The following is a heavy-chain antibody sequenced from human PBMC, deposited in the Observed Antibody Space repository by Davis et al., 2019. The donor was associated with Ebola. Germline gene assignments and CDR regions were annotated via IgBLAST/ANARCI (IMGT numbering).Heavy chain of an antibody. J-gene: IGHJ4*02. D-gene: IGHD6-6*01. V-gene: IGHV2-70*18. CDR1: GGSISSYYW. CDR2: IYSDDDK. Sequence: TLSLTCTVSGGSISSYYWSWIRQPPGKALEWLVPIYSDDDKYYSTSLKTRLTIPKDTSKHPVVLTMTNMDPVDTATYYCARIVRAARGGFDYWGQGTLVTVSS. CDR3: ARIVRAARGGFDY.